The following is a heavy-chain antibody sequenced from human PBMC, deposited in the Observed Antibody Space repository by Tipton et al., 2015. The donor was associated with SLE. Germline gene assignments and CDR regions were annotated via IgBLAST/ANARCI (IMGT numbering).Heavy chain of an antibody. CDR2: INAGNGNT. CDR1: GYTFTSYA. V-gene: IGHV1-3*01. J-gene: IGHJ6*02. Sequence: QSGAEVKKPGASVKVSCKASGYTFTSYAMHWVRQAPGQRLEWMGWINAGNGNTKYSQKFQGRVTITRDTSASTAYMELSSLRSEDTAVYYCARCLIDYYGMDVWGQGTTVTVSS. CDR3: ARCLIDYYGMDV. D-gene: IGHD5/OR15-5a*01.